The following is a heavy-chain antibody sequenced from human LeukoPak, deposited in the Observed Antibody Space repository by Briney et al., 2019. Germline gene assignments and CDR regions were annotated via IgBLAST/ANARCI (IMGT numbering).Heavy chain of an antibody. D-gene: IGHD6-19*01. J-gene: IGHJ6*02. CDR1: GYTFTGYY. CDR2: INPNSGGT. Sequence: GASVKVSCKASGYTFTGYYMHWVRQAPGQGLEWMGWINPNSGGTNYAQKFQGRVTMTRDTSISTAYMELSRLRSDDTAVYYCAREFSSGPFTYYYYGMDVWGQGTTVTVSS. CDR3: AREFSSGPFTYYYYGMDV. V-gene: IGHV1-2*02.